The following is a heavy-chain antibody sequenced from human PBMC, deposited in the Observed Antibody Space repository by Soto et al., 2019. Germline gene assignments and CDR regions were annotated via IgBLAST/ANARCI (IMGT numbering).Heavy chain of an antibody. CDR3: ARGRRPANIAARPFYFDY. CDR1: GGSFSGYY. J-gene: IGHJ4*02. V-gene: IGHV4-34*01. Sequence: SETLSLTCAVYGGSFSGYYWSWIRQPPGKGLEWIGEINHSGSTNYNPSLKSRVNISVDTSKNQFSLKLSSVTAADTAVYYCARGRRPANIAARPFYFDYWGQGTLVTVS. CDR2: INHSGST. D-gene: IGHD6-6*01.